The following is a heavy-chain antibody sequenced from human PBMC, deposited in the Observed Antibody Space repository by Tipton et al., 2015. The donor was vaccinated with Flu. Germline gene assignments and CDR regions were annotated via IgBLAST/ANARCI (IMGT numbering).Heavy chain of an antibody. CDR1: GGSISSSGYY. V-gene: IGHV4-39*07. CDR3: AREGRREQLALDY. D-gene: IGHD6-6*01. CDR2: IYYSGST. Sequence: SLTCTVSGGSISSSGYYWGWIRQPPGKGLEWIGSIYYSGSTYYNPSLKSRVTISVDTSKNQFSLKLSSVTAADTAVYYCAREGRREQLALDYWGQGTLVTVSS. J-gene: IGHJ4*02.